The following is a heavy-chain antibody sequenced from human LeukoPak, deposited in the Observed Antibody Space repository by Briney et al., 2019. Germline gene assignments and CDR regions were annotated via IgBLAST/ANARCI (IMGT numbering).Heavy chain of an antibody. CDR2: IMEDGSKT. CDR1: GFTFTNFW. V-gene: IGHV3-7*03. D-gene: IGHD2-15*01. Sequence: GGSLRLSCAASGFTFTNFWMSWVRQAPGKGLEWVANIMEDGSKTNYVDSVKGRFTISRDNAKNSLYLLMNSLRAEDTAVYYCAKSTAWGEGSGGSNYWGQGTLVTVSS. CDR3: AKSTAWGEGSGGSNY. J-gene: IGHJ4*02.